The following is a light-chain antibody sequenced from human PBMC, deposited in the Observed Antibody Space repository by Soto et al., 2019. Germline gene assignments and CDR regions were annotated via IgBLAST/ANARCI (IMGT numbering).Light chain of an antibody. CDR1: SGNIASNY. V-gene: IGLV6-57*03. Sequence: NFMLTQPHSVSESPGKTVTISCTRSSGNIASNYVQWYQQRPGSAPTTVIYEDNQRPSGVPARFSSSIDSSSNSAALTTSGLRTEDEAYYYCQSYDATNQVFGGGTKLTVL. CDR3: QSYDATNQV. CDR2: EDN. J-gene: IGLJ2*01.